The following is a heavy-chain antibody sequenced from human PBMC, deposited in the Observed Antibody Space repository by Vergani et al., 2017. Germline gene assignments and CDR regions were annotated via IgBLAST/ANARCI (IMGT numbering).Heavy chain of an antibody. CDR2: IYTSGST. J-gene: IGHJ6*02. V-gene: IGHV4-61*02. CDR3: ARDHYYGSGSYYNGYYYYGMDV. D-gene: IGHD3-10*01. Sequence: QVQLQESGPGLVKPSQTLSLTCTVSGGSISSGSYYWSWIRQPAGKGLEWIGRIYTSGSTNYNPSLKSRVTISVDTSKNQFSLKLSSLTAADTAVYYCARDHYYGSGSYYNGYYYYGMDVWGQGTTVTVSS. CDR1: GGSISSGSYY.